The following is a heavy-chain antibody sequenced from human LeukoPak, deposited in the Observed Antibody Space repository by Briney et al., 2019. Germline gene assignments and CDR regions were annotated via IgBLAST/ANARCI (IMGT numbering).Heavy chain of an antibody. CDR2: IYYSGST. CDR1: GGSISSYY. J-gene: IGHJ6*02. CDR3: ARDTSLDPLKTHSDLRLGELSSYYYYYGMDV. V-gene: IGHV4-59*01. Sequence: SETLSLTCTVSGGSISSYYWSWIRQPPGKGLEWIGYIYYSGSTNYNPSLKSRVTISVDTSKNQFSLKLSSVTAADTAVYYCARDTSLDPLKTHSDLRLGELSSYYYYYGMDVWGQGTTVTVSS. D-gene: IGHD3-16*02.